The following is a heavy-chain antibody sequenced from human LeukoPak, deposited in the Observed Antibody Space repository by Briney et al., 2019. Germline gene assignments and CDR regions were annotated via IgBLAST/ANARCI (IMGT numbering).Heavy chain of an antibody. V-gene: IGHV1-2*06. Sequence: ASVKVSCKASGYTLTDYYMHWVRQAPGQGLEWMGRINPNSGGTNYAQKFQGRVTMTRDTSISTVYMEPSRLRSDDTAVYYCARVGYYESSGYYEYWGQGTLVTVSS. CDR1: GYTLTDYY. CDR3: ARVGYYESSGYYEY. D-gene: IGHD3-22*01. J-gene: IGHJ4*02. CDR2: INPNSGGT.